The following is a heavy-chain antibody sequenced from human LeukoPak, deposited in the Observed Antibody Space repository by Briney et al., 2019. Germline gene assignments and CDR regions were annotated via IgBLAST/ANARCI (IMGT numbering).Heavy chain of an antibody. V-gene: IGHV4-31*03. CDR1: GGSISSGGYY. Sequence: PSETLSLTCTVSGGSISSGGYYWSWIRQHPGKGLEWIGYIYYSGGTYYNPSLKSRVTISADTSKNQFSLKLSSVTAADTAVYYCARVRAHNDILTGYYEDYWGQGTLVTVSS. J-gene: IGHJ4*02. CDR3: ARVRAHNDILTGYYEDY. CDR2: IYYSGGT. D-gene: IGHD3-9*01.